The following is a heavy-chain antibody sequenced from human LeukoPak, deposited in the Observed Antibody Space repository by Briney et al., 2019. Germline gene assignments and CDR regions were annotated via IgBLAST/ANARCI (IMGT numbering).Heavy chain of an antibody. CDR3: ARDLAARHKPNYFDY. V-gene: IGHV1-2*02. CDR1: RYTFTGYY. CDR2: INPNSGGT. D-gene: IGHD6-6*01. J-gene: IGHJ4*02. Sequence: VASVKVSCKASRYTFTGYYMHWVCQAPGQGLEWMGWINPNSGGTNYAQKFQGRVTMTRDTSISTAYMELSRLRSDDTAVYYCARDLAARHKPNYFDYWGQGTLVTVSS.